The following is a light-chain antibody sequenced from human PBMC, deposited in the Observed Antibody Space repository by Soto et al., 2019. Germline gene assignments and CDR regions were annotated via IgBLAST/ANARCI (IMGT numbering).Light chain of an antibody. J-gene: IGKJ4*01. Sequence: DIQMTQSPYSLSASVGDRVTITCRASQSISDFLNWYQQKPGKAPKLLIYAASTLQSGVPSRFSGSGSGTDFTLTISSLEPEDFAVYYCQQLESYPSTFGGGTKVDIK. CDR1: QSISDF. CDR3: QQLESYPST. CDR2: AAS. V-gene: IGKV1-39*01.